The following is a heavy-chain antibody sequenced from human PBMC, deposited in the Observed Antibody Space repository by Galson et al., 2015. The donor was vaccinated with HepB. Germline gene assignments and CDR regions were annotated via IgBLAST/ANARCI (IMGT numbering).Heavy chain of an antibody. CDR2: TYYRSKWYN. V-gene: IGHV6-1*01. J-gene: IGHJ5*02. D-gene: IGHD1-26*01. CDR1: GDSVSSNSAA. Sequence: CAISGDSVSSNSAAWNWIRQSPSRGLEWLGRTYYRSKWYNDYAVSVKSRITINPDTSKNQFSLQLNSVTPEDTAVYYCARQAVDSGSWPFDPWGQGTLVTVSS. CDR3: ARQAVDSGSWPFDP.